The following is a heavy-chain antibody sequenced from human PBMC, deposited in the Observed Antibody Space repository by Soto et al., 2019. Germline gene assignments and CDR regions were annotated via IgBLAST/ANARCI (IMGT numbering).Heavy chain of an antibody. J-gene: IGHJ4*02. V-gene: IGHV1-8*01. CDR2: MNPNTGNT. CDR3: ARGKLATLTDF. CDR1: GYTFTDYD. Sequence: ASVKVSCKASGYTFTDYDINWVRQAPGQGLAWMGWMNPNTGNTRYAQHFRGRLIMTRDTSISTAFMELSSLRSEDTALSYFARGKLATLTDFWGQGTLVTVSS. D-gene: IGHD5-12*01.